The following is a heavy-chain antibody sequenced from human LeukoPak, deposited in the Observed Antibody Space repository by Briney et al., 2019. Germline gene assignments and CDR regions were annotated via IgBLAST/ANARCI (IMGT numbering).Heavy chain of an antibody. CDR3: ARDHDVLLWFGESALNASDI. V-gene: IGHV4-34*01. J-gene: IGHJ3*02. CDR2: INHSGST. Sequence: PSETLSLTCAVYGGSFSGYYWSWIRQPPGKGLEGIGEINHSGSTNYNPSLKSRVTISVDTSKNQFSLKLSSVTAADTAVYYCARDHDVLLWFGESALNASDIWGQGTMVTVSS. CDR1: GGSFSGYY. D-gene: IGHD3-10*01.